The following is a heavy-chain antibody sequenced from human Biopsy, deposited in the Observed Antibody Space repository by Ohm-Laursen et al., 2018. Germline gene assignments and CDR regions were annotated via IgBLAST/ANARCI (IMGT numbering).Heavy chain of an antibody. CDR1: GGSFTGHY. Sequence: GTLSLTCTVSGGSFTGHYWTWIRQPPGKGLEWIGHISHTGYTSYKPSLKSRVTISLDTSRKHFSLRLTSLAAADTAVYYCARGSNEYGGLYFPHWGQGTLVTVSS. D-gene: IGHD4-23*01. V-gene: IGHV4-59*11. J-gene: IGHJ1*01. CDR3: ARGSNEYGGLYFPH. CDR2: ISHTGYT.